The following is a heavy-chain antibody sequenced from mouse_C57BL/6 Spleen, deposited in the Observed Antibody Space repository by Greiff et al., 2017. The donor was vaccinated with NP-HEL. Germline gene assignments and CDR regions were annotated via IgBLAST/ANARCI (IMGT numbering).Heavy chain of an antibody. CDR3: ARRGFTTVRYFDV. V-gene: IGHV1-26*01. Sequence: VQLQQSGPELVKPGASVKISCKASGYTFTDYYMNWVKQSHGKSLEWIGDINPNNGGTSYNQKFKGKATLTVDKSSSTAYMELRSLTSEDSAVYYCARRGFTTVRYFDVWGTGTTVTVSS. CDR1: GYTFTDYY. CDR2: INPNNGGT. D-gene: IGHD1-1*01. J-gene: IGHJ1*03.